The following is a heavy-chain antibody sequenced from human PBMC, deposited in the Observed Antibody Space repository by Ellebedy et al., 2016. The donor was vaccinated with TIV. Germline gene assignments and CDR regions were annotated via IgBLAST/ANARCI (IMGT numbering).Heavy chain of an antibody. J-gene: IGHJ6*02. CDR3: AKDPVWWLGDYGMDV. CDR2: ISGSGSGS. D-gene: IGHD2-21*01. Sequence: PGGSLRLSCSASGFTFSSYAMSWVRQAPGKGLEWVSTISGSGSGSYYADPVKGRFTVSRDNSKNTLYLQMNSLRAEDTAVYYCAKDPVWWLGDYGMDVWGQGTTVTVSS. CDR1: GFTFSSYA. V-gene: IGHV3-23*01.